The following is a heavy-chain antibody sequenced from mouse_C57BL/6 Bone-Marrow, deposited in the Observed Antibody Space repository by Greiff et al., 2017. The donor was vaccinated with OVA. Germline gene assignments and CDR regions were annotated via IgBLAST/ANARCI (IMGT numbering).Heavy chain of an antibody. CDR3: ARDDGYALAY. CDR1: GFTFSDFY. D-gene: IGHD2-2*01. V-gene: IGHV7-1*01. J-gene: IGHJ3*01. Sequence: EVQLQESGGGLVQSGRSLRLSCATSGFTFSDFYMEWVRQAPGKGLEWIAASRNKANDYTTEYSASVKGRFIVSRDTSQSILYLQMNALRAEDTAIYYCARDDGYALAYWGQGTLVTVSA. CDR2: SRNKANDYTT.